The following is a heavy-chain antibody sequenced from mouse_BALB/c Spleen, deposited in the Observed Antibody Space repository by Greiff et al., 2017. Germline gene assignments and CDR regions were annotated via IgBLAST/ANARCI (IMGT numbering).Heavy chain of an antibody. J-gene: IGHJ3*01. D-gene: IGHD2-1*01. Sequence: VQGVESGAELVRPGTSVKVSCKASGYAFTNYLIEWVKQRPGQGLEWIGVINPGSGGTNYNEKFKGKATLTADKSSSTAYMQLSSLTSDDSAVYFCARGNYGNPLAYWGQGTLVTVSA. CDR3: ARGNYGNPLAY. V-gene: IGHV1-54*01. CDR1: GYAFTNYL. CDR2: INPGSGGT.